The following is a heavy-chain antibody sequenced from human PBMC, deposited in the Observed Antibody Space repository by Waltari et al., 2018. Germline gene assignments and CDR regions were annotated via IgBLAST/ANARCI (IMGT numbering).Heavy chain of an antibody. J-gene: IGHJ4*02. CDR2: IKEDGSEK. D-gene: IGHD2-15*01. V-gene: IGHV3-7*01. CDR1: GRTFSNSW. CDR3: ASGGSAFDN. Sequence: EVRMVGYGGPLVQPGGSLRVSCGGSGRTFSNSWLSWVRQAPGKGLEWVANIKEDGSEKYYVDSVKGRFTISRDNAKNSVYLQMNTLRAEDTAVYYCASGGSAFDNWGQGTLVTVSS.